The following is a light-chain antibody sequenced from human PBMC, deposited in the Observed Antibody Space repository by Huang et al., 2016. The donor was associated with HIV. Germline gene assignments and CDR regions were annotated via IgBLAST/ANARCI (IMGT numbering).Light chain of an antibody. Sequence: DIVMTQSPDSLAVSLGERATIHCKSSQSILYSYNNKNYLAWYQQKPGQPPKLLIDWSSAREAGVPDRCSGSGSGTDFTLTISSLQAEDVAVYYCQQYYSTPLTFGGGTKVEIK. CDR1: QSILYSYNNKNY. V-gene: IGKV4-1*01. J-gene: IGKJ4*01. CDR3: QQYYSTPLT. CDR2: WSS.